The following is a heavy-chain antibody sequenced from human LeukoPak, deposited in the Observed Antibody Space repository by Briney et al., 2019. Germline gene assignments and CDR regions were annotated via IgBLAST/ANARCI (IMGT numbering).Heavy chain of an antibody. Sequence: PGGSLRLSCAASGLIFSGYWMTWVRQSPGKGLEWVANIKEDGSEKYYVDSEKGRFNISRDNAKNSLYLQMNSLTAEDTGLYYCARGGYYPDVWGKGTTVTVSS. J-gene: IGHJ6*04. CDR3: ARGGYYPDV. D-gene: IGHD3-16*01. CDR1: GLIFSGYW. V-gene: IGHV3-7*03. CDR2: IKEDGSEK.